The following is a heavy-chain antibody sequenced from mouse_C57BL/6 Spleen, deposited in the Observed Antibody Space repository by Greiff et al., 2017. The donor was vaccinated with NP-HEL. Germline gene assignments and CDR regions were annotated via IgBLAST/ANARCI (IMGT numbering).Heavy chain of an antibody. J-gene: IGHJ3*01. CDR2: IYPGSGST. D-gene: IGHD1-1*01. V-gene: IGHV1-55*01. Sequence: VQLQQPGAELVKPGASVKMSCKASGYTFTSYWITWVKQRPGQGLEWIGDIYPGSGSTNYNEKFKSKATLTVDTSSSTAYMQLSSLTSEDSAVYYCARSYYYGSSYGEAWFAYWGQGTLGTVSA. CDR1: GYTFTSYW. CDR3: ARSYYYGSSYGEAWFAY.